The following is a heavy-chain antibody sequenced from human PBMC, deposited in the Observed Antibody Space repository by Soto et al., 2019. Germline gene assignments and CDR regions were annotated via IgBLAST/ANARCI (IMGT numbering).Heavy chain of an antibody. CDR1: GFTLSSYW. V-gene: IGHV3-7*01. J-gene: IGHJ3*02. CDR3: ASDCPYGAPLGACDI. Sequence: GGSLRLSCAASGFTLSSYWMSWVRQAPGRGLEWVANIKQDGSEKYYVDSVKGRFTISRDNAKNSLYLQMNSLRAEDTAVYYCASDCPYGAPLGACDIWGQGTMVTVSS. CDR2: IKQDGSEK. D-gene: IGHD4-17*01.